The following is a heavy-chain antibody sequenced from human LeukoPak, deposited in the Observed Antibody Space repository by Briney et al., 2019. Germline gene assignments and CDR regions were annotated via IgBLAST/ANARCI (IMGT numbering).Heavy chain of an antibody. Sequence: PSGTLSLTCTVSGDSVSSGNYYLSWIRQPPGKGLDWITYMSPSGTTKCNPSLKSRVTTSVDTSRTQFSLRLSSVTAADTAVYYCARGQDDRSGTFDYWGQGILVTVSS. J-gene: IGHJ4*02. D-gene: IGHD3-22*01. CDR3: ARGQDDRSGTFDY. V-gene: IGHV4-61*01. CDR2: MSPSGTT. CDR1: GDSVSSGNYY.